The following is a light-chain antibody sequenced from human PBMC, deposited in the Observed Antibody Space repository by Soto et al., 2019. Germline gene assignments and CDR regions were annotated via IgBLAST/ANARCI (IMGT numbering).Light chain of an antibody. CDR1: QGINNY. Sequence: DLQMTQSPSSLSASVGDSVTLTCRASQGINNYLAWYQQKPGKVPKLLIYAASTLQSGVPSRFSGSGSGTDFTLTISSLQHEDVATYYCQQYNSAPRTFGQGTKVEIK. CDR2: AAS. V-gene: IGKV1-27*01. J-gene: IGKJ1*01. CDR3: QQYNSAPRT.